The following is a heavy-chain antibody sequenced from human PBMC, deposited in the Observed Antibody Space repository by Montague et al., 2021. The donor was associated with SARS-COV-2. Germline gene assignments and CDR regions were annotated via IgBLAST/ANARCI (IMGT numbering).Heavy chain of an antibody. J-gene: IGHJ5*02. D-gene: IGHD2-8*01. CDR2: SYYSCST. CDR3: SRHGCRIGRHRCCFDL. CDR1: GGAMSSYY. V-gene: IGHV4-59*08. Sequence: SETLSLTCTVSGGAMSSYYWNWGRQPPGTGLGWVGNSYYSCSTNYNSSLKIKITITVDTAKNQISLNLNSVTAAGTAADYCSRHGCRIGRHRCCFDLWGQGTLVTVSS.